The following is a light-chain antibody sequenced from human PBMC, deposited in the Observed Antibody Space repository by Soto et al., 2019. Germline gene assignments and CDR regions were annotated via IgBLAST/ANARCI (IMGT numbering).Light chain of an antibody. CDR3: SSYTSSSTGGL. J-gene: IGLJ2*01. Sequence: QSALTQPASVSGSPGQSITISCSGTSSDVGGYDHVSWYQHHPGEAPKLMIYEVSYRPSGVSTRFSGSKSGNTSSLTLSGLQAEDEADYYCSSYTSSSTGGLFGGGTKVTVL. V-gene: IGLV2-14*01. CDR2: EVS. CDR1: SSDVGGYDH.